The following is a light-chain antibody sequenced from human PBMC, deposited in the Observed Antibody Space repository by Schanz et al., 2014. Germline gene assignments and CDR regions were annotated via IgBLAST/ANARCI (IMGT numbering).Light chain of an antibody. Sequence: QSALTQPASVSGSPGQSITISCTGTSSDVGGYQYVSWYQQHPGKAPKLVIYEVTKRPSGVPDRFSGSKSGITASLTISGLQAEDEADYYCCSYAGGYTWLFGGGTKLTVL. CDR3: CSYAGGYTWL. CDR1: SSDVGGYQY. J-gene: IGLJ3*02. CDR2: EVT. V-gene: IGLV2-11*01.